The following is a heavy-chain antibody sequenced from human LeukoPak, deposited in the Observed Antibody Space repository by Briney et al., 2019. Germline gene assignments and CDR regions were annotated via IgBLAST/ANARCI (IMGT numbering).Heavy chain of an antibody. D-gene: IGHD3-22*01. CDR1: GYTFTSYY. J-gene: IGHJ3*02. Sequence: ASVKVSCKASGYTFTSYYMHWVRQAPGQGLEWMGWINPNSGGTNYAQKFQGRVTMTRDTSISTAYMELSSLGSDDTAVYYCARDQDYYDSNGSAFDIWGQGTMVTVSS. CDR2: INPNSGGT. V-gene: IGHV1-2*02. CDR3: ARDQDYYDSNGSAFDI.